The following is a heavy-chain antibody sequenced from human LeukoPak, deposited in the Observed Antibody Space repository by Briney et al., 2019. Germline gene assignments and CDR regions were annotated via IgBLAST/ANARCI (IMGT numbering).Heavy chain of an antibody. CDR3: ARGVAPTGSYYYGLDV. Sequence: SCKASGYTFTGYYMHWVRQAPGQGLEWIGYIYYSGSTNYNPSLKSRVIISVDTSKNQFSLKLSSVTAADTAVYYCARGVAPTGSYYYGLDVWGQGTTVTVSS. V-gene: IGHV4-59*08. CDR1: GYTFTGYY. D-gene: IGHD3-3*01. CDR2: IYYSGST. J-gene: IGHJ6*02.